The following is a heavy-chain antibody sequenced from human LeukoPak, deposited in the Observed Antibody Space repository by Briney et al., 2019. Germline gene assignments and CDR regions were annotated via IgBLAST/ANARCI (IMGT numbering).Heavy chain of an antibody. CDR3: AREGGFYRPLDY. Sequence: SETLSLTCGVSGGSVSSTNWWTWIRQPPGKGLEWIGEVHLDGRSNFNPSLKSRLTLSVDLSENHVSLKLTSVTAADTAVYYCAREGGFYRPLDYSGQGTLVTVSS. V-gene: IGHV4-4*02. CDR2: VHLDGRS. CDR1: GGSVSSTNW. J-gene: IGHJ4*02. D-gene: IGHD6-25*01.